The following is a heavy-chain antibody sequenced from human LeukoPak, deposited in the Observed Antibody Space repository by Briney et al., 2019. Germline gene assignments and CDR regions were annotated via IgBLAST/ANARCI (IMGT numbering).Heavy chain of an antibody. V-gene: IGHV4-59*01. D-gene: IGHD6-13*01. J-gene: IGHJ5*02. CDR1: GGSISSYY. CDR2: IYYSGST. Sequence: SETLSLTCTVSGGSISSYYWSWIRQPPGKGLEWIGYIYYSGSTNYNPSLKSRVTISVDTSKNQFSLKLSSVTAADTAVYYCARGVGVKAAAVNWFDPWGQGTLVTVSS. CDR3: ARGVGVKAAAVNWFDP.